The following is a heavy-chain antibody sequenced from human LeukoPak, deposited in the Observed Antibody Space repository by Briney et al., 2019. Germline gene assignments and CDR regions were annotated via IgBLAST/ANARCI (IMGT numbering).Heavy chain of an antibody. CDR3: ARGPYCGDDCYYNWFDP. CDR2: INHSGST. D-gene: IGHD2-21*02. J-gene: IGHJ5*02. V-gene: IGHV4-34*01. CDR1: GGSFSGYY. Sequence: SETPSLTCAVYGGSFSGYYWSWIRQPPGKGLEWIGEINHSGSTNYNPSLKSRVTISVERSKNQFSLKLSSVTAADTAVYYCARGPYCGDDCYYNWFDPWGQGTLVTVSS.